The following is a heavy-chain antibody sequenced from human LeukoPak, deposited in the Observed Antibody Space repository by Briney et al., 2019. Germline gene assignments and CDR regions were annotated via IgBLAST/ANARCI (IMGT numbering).Heavy chain of an antibody. D-gene: IGHD2-15*01. J-gene: IGHJ4*02. V-gene: IGHV1-8*01. CDR2: MNANSVTT. CDR3: ASALRGCSGGSCYSTALYYFDY. Sequence: ASVKVSCKASVYTSTSYDINWVRLATGQGLEWIGLMNANSVTTAHAQKFQSRVTMTRNTSISTAYMELSSLSSEDTAVYYCASALRGCSGGSCYSTALYYFDYWGQGTLVTVSS. CDR1: VYTSTSYD.